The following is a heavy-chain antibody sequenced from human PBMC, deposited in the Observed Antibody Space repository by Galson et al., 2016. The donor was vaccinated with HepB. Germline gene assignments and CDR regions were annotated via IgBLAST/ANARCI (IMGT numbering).Heavy chain of an antibody. V-gene: IGHV3-23*01. D-gene: IGHD2-15*01. CDR2: ISATGGTP. CDR3: AKWGIGDILVVVAATGMDV. J-gene: IGHJ6*02. Sequence: SLRLSCAASEITFSSFAMTWVRQTPGKGLEWVSTISATGGTPYYADTVKGRFTVSRDNSNNTLFLQMNSLRAEDTDVYYCAKWGIGDILVVVAATGMDVWGQGTTVIVSS. CDR1: EITFSSFA.